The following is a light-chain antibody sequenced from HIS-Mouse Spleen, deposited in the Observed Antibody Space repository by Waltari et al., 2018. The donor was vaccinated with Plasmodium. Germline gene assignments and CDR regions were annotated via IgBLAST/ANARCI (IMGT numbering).Light chain of an antibody. Sequence: DIVMTPSPDSLAVSLGERATINCKSSQSVLYSSNNKNYLAWYQQKPGQPPKLLIYWASTRESGVPDRFSGSGSGTDFTLTISSLQSEDFAVYYCQQYNNWPPYTFGQGTKLEIK. J-gene: IGKJ2*01. CDR3: QQYNNWPPYT. CDR2: WAS. V-gene: IGKV4-1*01. CDR1: QSVLYSSNNKNY.